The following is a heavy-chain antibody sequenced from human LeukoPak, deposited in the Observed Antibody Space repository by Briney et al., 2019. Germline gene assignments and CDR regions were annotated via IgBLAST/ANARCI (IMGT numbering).Heavy chain of an antibody. Sequence: GGSLRLSCAASGFTVDDYAMHWVRQAPGKGLEWVSGMSWNSGSIDYAESVKGRFTISRDNAKTSLYLQMTSLRAEDMALYYCAKAESAYYYDSSGYYENWGQGTLVTVSS. D-gene: IGHD3-22*01. V-gene: IGHV3-9*03. CDR2: MSWNSGSI. J-gene: IGHJ4*02. CDR3: AKAESAYYYDSSGYYEN. CDR1: GFTVDDYA.